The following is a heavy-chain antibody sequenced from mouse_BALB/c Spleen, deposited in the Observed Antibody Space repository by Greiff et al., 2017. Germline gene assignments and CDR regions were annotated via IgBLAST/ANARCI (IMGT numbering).Heavy chain of an antibody. CDR1: GYTFTSYT. J-gene: IGHJ2*01. D-gene: IGHD2-2*01. CDR3: ARGEGYDPYYCDD. CDR2: INPSSGYT. V-gene: IGHV1-4*02. Sequence: VKLMESAAVLARPGASVKMSCKASGYTFTSYTMHWVKQRPGQGLEWIGYINPSSGYTEYNQKFKDKTTLTPDKSSSTAYMQLSSLTSEDSAVYYCARGEGYDPYYCDDWGEGNTLTVAA.